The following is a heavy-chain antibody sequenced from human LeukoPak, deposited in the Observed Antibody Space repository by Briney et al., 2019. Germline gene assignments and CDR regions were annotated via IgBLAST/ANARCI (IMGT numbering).Heavy chain of an antibody. CDR3: ARVGHYDFWSGYFDY. CDR2: INPNSGGT. V-gene: IGHV1-2*02. Sequence: ASVKVSCKASGYTFTGYYMHWVRQAPGQGLEWMGWINPNSGGTNYAQKFQGRVTMTWDTSISTAYMELSRLRSDDTAVYYCARVGHYDFWSGYFDYWGQGTLVTVSS. CDR1: GYTFTGYY. J-gene: IGHJ4*02. D-gene: IGHD3-3*01.